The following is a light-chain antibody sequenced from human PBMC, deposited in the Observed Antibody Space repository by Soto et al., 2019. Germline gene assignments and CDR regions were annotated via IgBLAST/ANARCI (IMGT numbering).Light chain of an antibody. J-gene: IGLJ1*01. Sequence: QSALTQPPSASGSPGQSVTISCTGTKNDIGVYDFVSWYQHHPGKAPRLIIYEVVQRPSGVPDRFSGSKSGNTASLTVSGLQAAEEAAYFCKSYAGSNMYVFGSGTTLTVL. CDR3: KSYAGSNMYV. V-gene: IGLV2-8*01. CDR1: KNDIGVYDF. CDR2: EVV.